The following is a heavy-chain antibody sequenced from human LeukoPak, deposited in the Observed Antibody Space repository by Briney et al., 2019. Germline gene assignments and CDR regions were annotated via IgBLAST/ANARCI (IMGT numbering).Heavy chain of an antibody. V-gene: IGHV4-34*01. J-gene: IGHJ5*02. CDR1: GGSFRSYY. CDR2: INHSGST. CDR3: ARALRKWFDP. Sequence: PSETLSLTCAVYGGSFRSYYCSWIRQPPGKGLEWIGEINHSGSTNYNPSLKSRVTISVDTSKNQFSLKLSSVTAADTAVYYCARALRKWFDPWGQGTLVTVSS. D-gene: IGHD1-14*01.